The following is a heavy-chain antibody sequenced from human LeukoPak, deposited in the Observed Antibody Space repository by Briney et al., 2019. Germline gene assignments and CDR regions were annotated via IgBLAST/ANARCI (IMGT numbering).Heavy chain of an antibody. Sequence: PGRSLRLSCAASGFTFSDQYMDWVRQAPGKGLEWVGRSRNKANSYSTEYAASVKGRFTISRDDSKNSLYLQMNSLKTEDTAMYYCARGPPFLNPHYYFDYWGQGTLVTVSS. V-gene: IGHV3-72*01. CDR3: ARGPPFLNPHYYFDY. CDR2: SRNKANSYST. D-gene: IGHD2/OR15-2a*01. CDR1: GFTFSDQY. J-gene: IGHJ4*02.